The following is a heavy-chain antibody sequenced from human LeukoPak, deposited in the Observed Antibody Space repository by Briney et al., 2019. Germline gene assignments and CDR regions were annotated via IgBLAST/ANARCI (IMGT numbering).Heavy chain of an antibody. CDR3: AKDQGLVRGRGPTMDV. J-gene: IGHJ6*02. D-gene: IGHD3-10*01. V-gene: IGHV3-23*01. CDR2: ISGSGGST. CDR1: GFTFSSYA. Sequence: GSLRLSCAASGFTFSSYAMSWVRQAPGKGLEWVSAISGSGGSTYYADSVKGRFTISRDNSKNTLYLQMNSLRAEDTAVYYCAKDQGLVRGRGPTMDVWGQGTTVTVSS.